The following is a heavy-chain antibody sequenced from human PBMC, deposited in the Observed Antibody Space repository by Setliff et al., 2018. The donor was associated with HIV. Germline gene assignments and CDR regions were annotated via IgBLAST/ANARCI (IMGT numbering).Heavy chain of an antibody. CDR2: MNRDGSEK. V-gene: IGHV3-7*04. J-gene: IGHJ3*02. CDR3: ARDPAFDAFDI. CDR1: GFTFSSSW. Sequence: GESLKISCAASGFTFSSSWMTWVRQAPGRGLEYVAGMNRDGSEKGYADSVKGRFSISRDNAKNSLYIQMSSLRTEDTAVYFCARDPAFDAFDIWGQGTMVTVSS.